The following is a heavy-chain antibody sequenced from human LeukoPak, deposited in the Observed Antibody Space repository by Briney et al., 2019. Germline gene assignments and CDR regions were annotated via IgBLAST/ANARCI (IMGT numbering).Heavy chain of an antibody. CDR1: GYSTSSNYY. Sequence: PSETLSLTPGVPGYSTSSNYYWVWIRKPPGKGREWIGHFYNISFTYPNPSLKSRDSLSVDTSQKQFSMKVITVSAPETAVYFFARARRRGTPVTVFDSWGRGTLVTVSS. CDR2: FYNISFT. J-gene: IGHJ4*02. V-gene: IGHV4-38-2*01. CDR3: ARARRRGTPVTVFDS. D-gene: IGHD4-11*01.